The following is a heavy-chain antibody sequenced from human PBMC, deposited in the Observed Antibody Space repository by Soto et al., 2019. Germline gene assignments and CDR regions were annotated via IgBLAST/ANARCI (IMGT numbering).Heavy chain of an antibody. CDR1: GGSFSGYY. V-gene: IGHV4-34*01. J-gene: IGHJ4*02. Sequence: SETLSLTCAVYGGSFSGYYWSWIRQPPGKGLEWIGEINHSGSTNYNPSLKSRVTISVDTSKNQFSLKLGSVNAADTAVYYCARGRGVRNVWGQGTLVTVSP. CDR2: INHSGST. D-gene: IGHD3-10*01. CDR3: ARGRGVRNV.